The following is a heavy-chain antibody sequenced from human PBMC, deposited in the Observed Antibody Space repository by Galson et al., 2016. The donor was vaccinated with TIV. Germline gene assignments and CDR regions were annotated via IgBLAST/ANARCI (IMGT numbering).Heavy chain of an antibody. CDR1: GGVFNNYA. V-gene: IGHV1-69*13. D-gene: IGHD5-12*01. Sequence: SVKVSCKASGGVFNNYAIIWVRQAPGQGLEWMGGIVPLSGTNYAKKFQGRVTVTADEATKTTYMDLSGLRSGDTAIYYCAKDGAYDFGFFDLWGRGTLVTVSS. J-gene: IGHJ2*01. CDR3: AKDGAYDFGFFDL. CDR2: IVPLSGT.